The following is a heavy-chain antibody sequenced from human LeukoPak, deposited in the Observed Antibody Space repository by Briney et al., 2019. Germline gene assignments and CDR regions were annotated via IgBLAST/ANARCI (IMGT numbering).Heavy chain of an antibody. D-gene: IGHD3-10*01. V-gene: IGHV1-46*01. J-gene: IGHJ6*02. Sequence: ASVKVSCKASGYTFISYYIHWVRQAPGQGLEWMGIINPSYGSTTYAQKFQGRVTMVRDTSTSTVYMELSSLRSEDTAVYYCFTGLKDYNGMDVWGQGTTVTVSS. CDR2: INPSYGST. CDR1: GYTFISYY. CDR3: FTGLKDYNGMDV.